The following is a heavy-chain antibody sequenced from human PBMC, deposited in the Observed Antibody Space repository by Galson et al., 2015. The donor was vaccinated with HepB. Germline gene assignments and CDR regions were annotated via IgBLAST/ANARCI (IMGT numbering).Heavy chain of an antibody. D-gene: IGHD6-6*01. CDR1: GGSFSGYY. V-gene: IGHV4-34*01. J-gene: IGHJ4*02. CDR3: ARVDSSSSSYYFDY. Sequence: ETLSLTCAVYGGSFSGYYWSWIRQPPGKGLEWIGEINHSGSTNYNPSLKSRVTISVDTSKNQFSLKLSSVTAADTAVYYCARVDSSSSSYYFDYWGQGTLVTVSS. CDR2: INHSGST.